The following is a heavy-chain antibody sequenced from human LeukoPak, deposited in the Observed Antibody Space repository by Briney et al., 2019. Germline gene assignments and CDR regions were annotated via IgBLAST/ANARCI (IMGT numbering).Heavy chain of an antibody. CDR1: GNTFTGYY. V-gene: IGHV1-2*02. CDR3: ARVAAHYYFDY. D-gene: IGHD6-6*01. CDR2: INPNSGGT. J-gene: IGHJ4*02. Sequence: ASVKVSCKASGNTFTGYYLHWVRQAPGQGLEWMGWINPNSGGTNYAQKFQGRVTMTRDTSISTAYMELSRLRSDDTAVYYCARVAAHYYFDYWGQGTLVTVSS.